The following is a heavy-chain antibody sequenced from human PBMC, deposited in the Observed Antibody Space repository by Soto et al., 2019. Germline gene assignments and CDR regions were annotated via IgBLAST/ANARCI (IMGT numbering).Heavy chain of an antibody. D-gene: IGHD5-12*01. J-gene: IGHJ3*02. CDR2: IIPILGIA. CDR3: ARDGEMATGGAFDI. CDR1: GGTFSSYT. V-gene: IGHV1-69*08. Sequence: QVQLVQSGAEVKKPGSSVKVSCKASGGTFSSYTISWVRQAPGQGLEWMGRIIPILGIANYAQKFQGRVTITADKSTSTAYMELSRLRSEDTAVYYCARDGEMATGGAFDIWGQGTMVTVSS.